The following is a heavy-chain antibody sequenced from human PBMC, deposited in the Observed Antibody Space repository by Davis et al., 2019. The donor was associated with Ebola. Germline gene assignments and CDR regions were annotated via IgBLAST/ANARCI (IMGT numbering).Heavy chain of an antibody. J-gene: IGHJ4*02. V-gene: IGHV4-59*08. CDR1: GGSISSYH. D-gene: IGHD5-18*01. CDR3: ARVASYGDYFDY. Sequence: MPSETLSLTCTVSGGSISSYHWNWIRQPPGKGLEWIGYVHYTGSTNYNPSLKSRVTISVDTSKKQFSLKLTSVTAADTAVYYCARVASYGDYFDYWGLGMLVTVSS. CDR2: VHYTGST.